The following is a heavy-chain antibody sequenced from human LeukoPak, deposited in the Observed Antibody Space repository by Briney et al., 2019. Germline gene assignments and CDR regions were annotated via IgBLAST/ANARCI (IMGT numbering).Heavy chain of an antibody. CDR3: ARDSPSKVS. CDR2: LNPHSGGT. CDR1: GYTFTAYY. V-gene: IGHV1-2*02. D-gene: IGHD2-2*01. J-gene: IGHJ5*02. Sequence: GASVKVSCKASGYTFTAYYIHWVRQAPGQGLEWMGWLNPHSGGTNFAQKFQGRVTMTRDTSISTAYMEMSRLTFDDTAVDYCARDSPSKVSWGQGTLVTVSS.